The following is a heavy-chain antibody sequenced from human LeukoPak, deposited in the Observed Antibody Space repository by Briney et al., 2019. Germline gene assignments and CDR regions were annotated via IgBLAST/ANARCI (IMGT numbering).Heavy chain of an antibody. J-gene: IGHJ3*02. CDR1: GGSFSGYY. Sequence: SETLSLTCAVYGGSFSGYYWSWIRQPPGKGLEWIGEINHSGSTNYNPSLKSRVTISVDTSKNQFSLKLSSVTAADTAVYYCARDRRSDDAFDIWGQGTMVTFSS. V-gene: IGHV4-34*01. CDR3: ARDRRSDDAFDI. D-gene: IGHD3-16*02. CDR2: INHSGST.